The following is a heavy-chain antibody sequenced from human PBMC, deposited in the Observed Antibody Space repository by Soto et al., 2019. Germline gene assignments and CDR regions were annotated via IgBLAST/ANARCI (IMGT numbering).Heavy chain of an antibody. Sequence: QGKLVQSGAEVKKPGASVKVSCKASGYTFTRYGISWVRQAPGQGLEWMGWISGYNGDTKYAQKFQGRVTMTVDTSTTTAYMELRSLTSDDRAVYYCAKNGQPPYYYYGMDVWGQGTTVTVSS. CDR2: ISGYNGDT. J-gene: IGHJ6*02. D-gene: IGHD2-8*01. CDR3: AKNGQPPYYYYGMDV. CDR1: GYTFTRYG. V-gene: IGHV1-18*01.